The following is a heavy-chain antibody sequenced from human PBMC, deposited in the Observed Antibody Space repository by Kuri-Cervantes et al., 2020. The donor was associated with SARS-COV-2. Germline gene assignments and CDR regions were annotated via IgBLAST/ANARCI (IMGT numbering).Heavy chain of an antibody. Sequence: GESLKISCAASGFTFSSYSMNWVRQAPGKGLEWVSSISSSSSYIYYADSVKGRFTISRDNAKNSLYLQMNSLRAEDTAVYYCARLRGAVAEGFGYWGQGTLVTVSS. CDR1: GFTFSSYS. D-gene: IGHD6-19*01. V-gene: IGHV3-21*01. CDR3: ARLRGAVAEGFGY. CDR2: ISSSSSYI. J-gene: IGHJ4*02.